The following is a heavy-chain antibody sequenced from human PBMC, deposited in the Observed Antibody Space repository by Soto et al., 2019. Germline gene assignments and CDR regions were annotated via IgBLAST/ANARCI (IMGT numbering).Heavy chain of an antibody. CDR1: GGSFSGYY. CDR2: INHSGST. V-gene: IGHV4-34*01. J-gene: IGHJ5*02. CDR3: ARRPPGYSSSWYGNWFDP. Sequence: SETLSLTCAVYGGSFSGYYWSWIRQPPGKGLEWIGEINHSGSTNYNPSLKSRVTISVDTSKNQFSLKLSSVTAADTAVYYCARRPPGYSSSWYGNWFDPWGQGTLVTVSS. D-gene: IGHD6-13*01.